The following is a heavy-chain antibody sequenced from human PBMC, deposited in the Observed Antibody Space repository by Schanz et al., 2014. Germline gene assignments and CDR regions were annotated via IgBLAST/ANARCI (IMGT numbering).Heavy chain of an antibody. CDR1: GYTFTAYG. CDR3: ARDGVDAAAGGNY. CDR2: ISAQTGDT. D-gene: IGHD6-13*01. Sequence: VQSVHSGTEVQKLGASVKVSCQTSGYTFTAYGINWVRQAPGQGLEWIGWISAQTGDTRYAQKMQGRVTMTRDVSSTTAFLELRSLRYGDTAVYYCARDGVDAAAGGNYWGQGTLVTVSS. V-gene: IGHV1-18*01. J-gene: IGHJ4*02.